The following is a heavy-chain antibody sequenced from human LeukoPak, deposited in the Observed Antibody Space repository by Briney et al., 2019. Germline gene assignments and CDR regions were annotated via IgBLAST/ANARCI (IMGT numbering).Heavy chain of an antibody. CDR1: GGSISSSSYY. V-gene: IGHV4-39*01. D-gene: IGHD2-2*01. CDR2: IYYSGST. CDR3: ASARIVVVPAASSDAFDI. J-gene: IGHJ3*02. Sequence: SETLSLTCTVSGGSISSSSYYWGWIRQPPGKGLEWIGSIYYSGSTYYNPSLKSRVTISVDTSKNQFSLKLSSVTAADTAVYYCASARIVVVPAASSDAFDIWGQGTMVTVSS.